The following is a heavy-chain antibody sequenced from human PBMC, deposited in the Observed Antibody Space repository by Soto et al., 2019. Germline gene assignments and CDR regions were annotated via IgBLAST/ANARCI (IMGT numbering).Heavy chain of an antibody. CDR2: ISGSGGST. D-gene: IGHD2-2*01. CDR3: AKDRYCSSTSCYLNWFDP. J-gene: IGHJ5*02. CDR1: GFTFSSYA. Sequence: GGSLSLSCAASGFTFSSYAMSWVRQAPGKGLEWVSAISGSGGSTYYADSVKGRFTISRDNSKNTLYLQMNSLRAEDTAVYYCAKDRYCSSTSCYLNWFDPWGQGTLVTVSS. V-gene: IGHV3-23*01.